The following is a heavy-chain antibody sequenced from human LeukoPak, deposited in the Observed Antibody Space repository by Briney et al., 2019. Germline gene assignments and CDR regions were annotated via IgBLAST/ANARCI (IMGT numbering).Heavy chain of an antibody. CDR3: ARDRRGTYYYDSSGYCFDY. Sequence: SVKVSCKASGGTFSSYAISWVRQAPGQGLEWMGGIIPIFGTANYAQKFQGRVTITADESTSTAYMELSSLRSEDTAVYYCARDRRGTYYYDSSGYCFDYWGQGTLVTVSS. D-gene: IGHD3-22*01. CDR2: IIPIFGTA. V-gene: IGHV1-69*13. CDR1: GGTFSSYA. J-gene: IGHJ4*02.